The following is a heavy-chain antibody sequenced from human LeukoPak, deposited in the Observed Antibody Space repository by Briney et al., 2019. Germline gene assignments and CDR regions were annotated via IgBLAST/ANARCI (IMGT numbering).Heavy chain of an antibody. V-gene: IGHV4-31*03. D-gene: IGHD2-15*01. CDR1: RGSLSSVGHY. CDR3: ARNIPKYCQGGSCYGYYFDV. CDR2: TYLTGRK. J-gene: IGHJ4*02. Sequence: SQTLSLTCTVSRGSLSSVGHYWSWIRPLPGKGLQWMGCTYLTGRKSYSQPLTRRVTISLDTSENQSSRNLASGTAADTAVYYCARNIPKYCQGGSCYGYYFDVCGQGIMVTASS.